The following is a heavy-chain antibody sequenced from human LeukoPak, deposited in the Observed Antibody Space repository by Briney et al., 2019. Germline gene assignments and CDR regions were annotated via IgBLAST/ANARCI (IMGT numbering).Heavy chain of an antibody. V-gene: IGHV5-51*01. D-gene: IGHD2-8*02. CDR2: IFPDDSDT. CDR1: GYSFTSFW. J-gene: IGHJ4*02. CDR3: VRQRPFFSGPYFDY. Sequence: GESLKISCKASGYSFTSFWIGWVRQMPGKGLEWMGIIFPDDSDTRYSPSFQGQVTISADRSITTAYLQWNSLKASDTALYCCVRQRPFFSGPYFDYWSQGTLVTVSS.